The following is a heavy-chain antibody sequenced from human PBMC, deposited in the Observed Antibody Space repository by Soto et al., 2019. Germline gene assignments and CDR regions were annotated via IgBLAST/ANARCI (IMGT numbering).Heavy chain of an antibody. Sequence: PGGSLRLSCAASGFCFSTYAMSWVRQAPGKGLEWVSTVGRGDSTFYADSVRGRFTISRDNSNNALFLQMNSLRADDTALYYCVKGIFGELPGTRAFDIWGQGTMVTVSS. CDR2: VGRGDST. CDR3: VKGIFGELPGTRAFDI. D-gene: IGHD3-3*01. J-gene: IGHJ3*02. CDR1: GFCFSTYA. V-gene: IGHV3-23*01.